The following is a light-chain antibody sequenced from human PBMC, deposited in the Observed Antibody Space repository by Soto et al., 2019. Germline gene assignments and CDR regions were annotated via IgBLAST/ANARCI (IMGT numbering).Light chain of an antibody. J-gene: IGKJ1*01. CDR1: QSVSSN. CDR2: GAF. CDR3: QQYESSPRT. V-gene: IGKV3-15*01. Sequence: EILMTQSPVTLSVSPGERATLSCRASQSVSSNLAWYQQKPGQAPSLLIYGAFTRATGIPARFSGTGSGTEFTLTISRLEPEDFAVYYCQQYESSPRTFGQGTK.